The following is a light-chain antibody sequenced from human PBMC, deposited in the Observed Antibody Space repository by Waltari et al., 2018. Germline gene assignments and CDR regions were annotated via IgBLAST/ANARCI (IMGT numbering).Light chain of an antibody. CDR3: QQCYTFPYT. V-gene: IGKV4-1*01. J-gene: IGKJ2*01. Sequence: DIVLTQSPDSLALSLGARATTTGRSSQSVLSSSNNRNYLGWYQQKPGQPPKLLISWASTREFGVPDRFSGSGSGTDFTLTISSLQAEDVALYYCQQCYTFPYTFGQGTKLELK. CDR2: WAS. CDR1: QSVLSSSNNRNY.